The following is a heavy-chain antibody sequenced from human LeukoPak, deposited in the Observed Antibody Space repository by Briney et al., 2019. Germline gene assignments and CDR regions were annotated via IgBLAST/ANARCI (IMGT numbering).Heavy chain of an antibody. CDR3: ASNRAYCGGDCYDDAFDI. J-gene: IGHJ3*02. V-gene: IGHV3-21*01. Sequence: PGGSLRLSCAASGFTFSSYSMNWVRQAPGKGLEWVSSISSSSSYIYYADSVKGRFTISRDNAKNSLYLQMNSLRAEDTAVYYCASNRAYCGGDCYDDAFDIWGQGTMVTVSS. D-gene: IGHD2-21*01. CDR2: ISSSSSYI. CDR1: GFTFSSYS.